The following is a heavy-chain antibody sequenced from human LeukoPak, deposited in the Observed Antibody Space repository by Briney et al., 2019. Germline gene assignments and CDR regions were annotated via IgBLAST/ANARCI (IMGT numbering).Heavy chain of an antibody. V-gene: IGHV3-23*01. Sequence: GGSLRLSCAASGFTFSSYAMSWVRQAPGKGLEWVLAISGSGGSTYYADSVKGRFTISRDNSKTTLYLQMTSLRAEDTAVYYCAKGLYSGSYDGFDPWGQGALVTVSS. CDR3: AKGLYSGSYDGFDP. CDR2: ISGSGGST. J-gene: IGHJ5*02. CDR1: GFTFSSYA. D-gene: IGHD1-26*01.